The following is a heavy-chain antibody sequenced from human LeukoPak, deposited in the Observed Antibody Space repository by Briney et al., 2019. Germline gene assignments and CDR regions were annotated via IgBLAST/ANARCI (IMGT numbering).Heavy chain of an antibody. V-gene: IGHV4-59*01. CDR1: GGSISSYY. CDR2: IYYSGST. J-gene: IGHJ6*03. D-gene: IGHD3-10*01. Sequence: SETLSLTCTVSGGSISSYYWSWIRQPPGKGLEWIGYIYYSGSTNYNPSLKSRVTISVDTSKNQFSLKLSSVTAADTAVYYCARSNTGNHMDVWGKGTTVTVSS. CDR3: ARSNTGNHMDV.